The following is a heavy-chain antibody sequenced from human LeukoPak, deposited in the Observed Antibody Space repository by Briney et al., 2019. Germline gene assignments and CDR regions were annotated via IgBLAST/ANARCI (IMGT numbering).Heavy chain of an antibody. CDR3: ATLSPLYYYDSSGYPYYGMDV. CDR2: FNPEDGET. Sequence: ASVKVSCKVSGYTLSELSMHWVRQAPGKGLEWMGGFNPEDGETIYAQKFQGRVTMTEDTSTDTAYMELSSLRSEDTAVYYCATLSPLYYYDSSGYPYYGMDVWGQGTTVTVSS. CDR1: GYTLSELS. D-gene: IGHD3-22*01. V-gene: IGHV1-24*01. J-gene: IGHJ6*02.